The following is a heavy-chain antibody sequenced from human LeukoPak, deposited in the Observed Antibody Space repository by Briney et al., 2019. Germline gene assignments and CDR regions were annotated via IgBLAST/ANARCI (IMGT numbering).Heavy chain of an antibody. V-gene: IGHV4-30-4*07. CDR3: ARHWQWLVF. J-gene: IGHJ4*02. Sequence: SETLSLTCAVSGGSISSGGYSYNWIRQPPGKGLEWIGYIYNSGSTSYNPSLKSRVTMSVDTSKNQFSLKLSSVTAADTAVYYCARHWQWLVFGGQGTLVTVSS. D-gene: IGHD6-19*01. CDR1: GGSISSGGYS. CDR2: IYNSGST.